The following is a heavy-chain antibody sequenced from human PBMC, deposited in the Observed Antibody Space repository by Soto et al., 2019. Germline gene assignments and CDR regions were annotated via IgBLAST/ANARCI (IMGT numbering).Heavy chain of an antibody. CDR2: IYHSGST. D-gene: IGHD6-6*01. V-gene: IGHV4-30-2*05. J-gene: IGHJ5*02. Sequence: SETLSLTCAVSGGSISSGGYSCSWIRQPPGKGLEWIGYIYHSGSTYYNPSLKSRVTISVDTSKNQFSLKLSSVTAADTAVYYCARERPDGARLDPWGQGTLVTVSS. CDR3: ARERPDGARLDP. CDR1: GGSISSGGYS.